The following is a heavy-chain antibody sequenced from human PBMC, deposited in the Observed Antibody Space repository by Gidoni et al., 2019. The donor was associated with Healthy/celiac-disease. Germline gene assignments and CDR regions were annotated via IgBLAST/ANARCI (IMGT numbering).Heavy chain of an antibody. CDR3: ARPYYDSSGYYASAGAFDI. CDR2: IYPGDSDT. J-gene: IGHJ3*02. CDR1: GDSFTSYW. V-gene: IGHV5-51*01. D-gene: IGHD3-22*01. Sequence: EVQRVQSGAEVKKPGESLKSSCKGSGDSFTSYWIGWVRQMPGKGLEWMGIIYPGDSDTSYSPSFQGQVTISADKSISTAYLQWSSLKASDTAMYYCARPYYDSSGYYASAGAFDIWGQGTMVTVSS.